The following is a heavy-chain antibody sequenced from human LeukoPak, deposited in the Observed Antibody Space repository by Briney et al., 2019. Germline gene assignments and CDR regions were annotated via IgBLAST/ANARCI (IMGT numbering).Heavy chain of an antibody. CDR2: IYYSGST. D-gene: IGHD1-26*01. J-gene: IGHJ4*02. Sequence: PSETLSLTCTVSGGSISSYYWSWIRQPPGKGLEWIGYIYYSGSTNYNPSLKSRVTISVDTSKNQFSLKLSSVAAADTAVYYCARGWELPAFDYWGQGTLVTVSS. CDR1: GGSISSYY. CDR3: ARGWELPAFDY. V-gene: IGHV4-59*12.